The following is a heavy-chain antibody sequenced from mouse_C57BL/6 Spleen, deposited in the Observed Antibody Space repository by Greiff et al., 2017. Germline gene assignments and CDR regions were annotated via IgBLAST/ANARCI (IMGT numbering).Heavy chain of an antibody. Sequence: EVQLVESGPVLVKPGASVKMSCKASGYTFTDYYMNWVKQSHGKSLEWIGVINPYNGGTSYNQKFKGKATLTVDKSSSTAYMELNSLTSEDSAVYYCARRYYGSRSWFAYWGQGTLVTVSA. CDR1: GYTFTDYY. V-gene: IGHV1-19*01. CDR2: INPYNGGT. J-gene: IGHJ3*01. D-gene: IGHD1-1*01. CDR3: ARRYYGSRSWFAY.